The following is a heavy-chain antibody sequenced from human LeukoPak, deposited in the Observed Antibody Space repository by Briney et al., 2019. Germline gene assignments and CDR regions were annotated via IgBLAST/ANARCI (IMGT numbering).Heavy chain of an antibody. CDR1: GFTFSSYS. CDR2: ISSSTSTI. V-gene: IGHV3-48*01. CDR3: ARGGGWDAYYYYGMDV. J-gene: IGHJ6*02. Sequence: PGGSLRPSCAASGFTFSSYSMNWVRQAPGKGLEWVSYISSSTSTIYYADSVKGRFTISRDNAKSSLYLQMNSLRAEDTAVYYCARGGGWDAYYYYGMDVWGQGTTATVSS. D-gene: IGHD6-19*01.